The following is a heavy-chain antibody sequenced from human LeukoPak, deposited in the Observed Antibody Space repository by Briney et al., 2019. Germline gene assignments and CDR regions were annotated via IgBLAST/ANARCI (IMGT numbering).Heavy chain of an antibody. CDR1: GFTFNNYG. CDR3: AKGQELDDGVFDS. CDR2: ISYDGSND. J-gene: IGHJ4*02. V-gene: IGHV3-30*18. Sequence: GGSLRLSCAASGFTFNNYGMHWVRQAPGKGLEWVAVISYDGSNDYYADSVKGRFTISRDNSKNTLYLQMNSLRTEDTAIYYCAKGQELDDGVFDSWGQGTRVTVSS. D-gene: IGHD1-1*01.